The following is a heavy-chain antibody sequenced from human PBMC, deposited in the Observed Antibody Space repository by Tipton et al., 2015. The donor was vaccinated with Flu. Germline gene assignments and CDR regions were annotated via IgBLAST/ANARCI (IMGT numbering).Heavy chain of an antibody. V-gene: IGHV4-39*07. D-gene: IGHD2/OR15-2a*01. CDR3: AKVGSFYFFFDD. CDR2: VYYIGNT. Sequence: TLSLTCSVSGGSILSSSYHWGWIRQPPGKGPEWIGSVYYIGNTYYNPSLKSRVTISLDTSKNQFSLKLTSVTAADTAVYYCAKVGSFYFFFDDWGQGIRVTVSS. CDR1: GGSILSSSYH. J-gene: IGHJ4*02.